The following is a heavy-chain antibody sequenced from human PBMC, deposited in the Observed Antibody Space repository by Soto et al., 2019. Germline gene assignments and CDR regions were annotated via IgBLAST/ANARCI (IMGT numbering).Heavy chain of an antibody. CDR2: TSYDGSNK. Sequence: PGGSLRLSCAASGFTFSNYAMHWVRQAPGKGLEWVAVTSYDGSNKYYADSVKGRFTISRDNSKNTLYLQMNSLRAEDTAVYYCARDLSGYSYGSNPWFDPWGQGTLVTVSS. J-gene: IGHJ5*02. D-gene: IGHD5-18*01. CDR3: ARDLSGYSYGSNPWFDP. CDR1: GFTFSNYA. V-gene: IGHV3-30-3*01.